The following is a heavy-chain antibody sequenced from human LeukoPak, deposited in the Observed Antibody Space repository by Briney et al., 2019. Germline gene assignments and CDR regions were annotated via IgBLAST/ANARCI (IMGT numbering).Heavy chain of an antibody. J-gene: IGHJ4*02. D-gene: IGHD3-22*01. CDR2: ISSSSSTI. CDR3: ARDTSDSSGYYDY. Sequence: PGGSLRLSCAASGFTFSIYSMNWVRQAPGKGLEWVSYISSSSSTIYYADSVKGRFTISRDNAKNSLYLQMNSLRAEDTAVYYCARDTSDSSGYYDYWGQGTLVTVSS. CDR1: GFTFSIYS. V-gene: IGHV3-48*04.